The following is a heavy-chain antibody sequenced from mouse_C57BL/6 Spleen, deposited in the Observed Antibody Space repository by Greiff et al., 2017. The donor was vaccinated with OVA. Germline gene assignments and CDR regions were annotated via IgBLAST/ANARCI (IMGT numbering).Heavy chain of an antibody. CDR1: GFTFSDYY. V-gene: IGHV5-16*01. D-gene: IGHD4-1*01. CDR3: ARVSWASYFDY. Sequence: EVQRVESEGGLVQPGSSMKLSCTASGFTFSDYYMAWVRQVPEKGLEWVANINYDGSSTYYLDSLKSRFIISRDNAKNILYLQMSSLKSEDTATYYCARVSWASYFDYWGQGTTLTVSS. J-gene: IGHJ2*01. CDR2: INYDGSST.